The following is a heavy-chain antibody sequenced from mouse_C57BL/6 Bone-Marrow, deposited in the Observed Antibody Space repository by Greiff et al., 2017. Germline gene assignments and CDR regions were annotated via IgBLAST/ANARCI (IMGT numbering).Heavy chain of an antibody. D-gene: IGHD2-3*01. Sequence: QVQLQQSGPDLVRPGASVKISCKAPGYTFTSHWMQWVRQRPGQGLEWIGEIFLGSGSTYHNEKLKGKATLTVATSSSTPYMQRSSLTSEGSAVYFCARSNGYYEDYAMDYWGQGTSVTVSS. CDR2: IFLGSGST. J-gene: IGHJ4*01. CDR1: GYTFTSHW. CDR3: ARSNGYYEDYAMDY. V-gene: IGHV1-56*01.